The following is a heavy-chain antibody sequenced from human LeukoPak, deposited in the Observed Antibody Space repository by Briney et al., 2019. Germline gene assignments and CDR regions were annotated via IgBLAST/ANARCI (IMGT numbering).Heavy chain of an antibody. J-gene: IGHJ5*02. Sequence: SETLSLTCTVSGGAIISDNFYWGWVRQPPGKGLEWVGSINYSGTTYYNPSLRRRLSMSFDTSRTQFFLRLNSVTAAGTAVYYCRRLFDPWGKGILVTVSS. CDR2: INYSGTT. CDR1: GGAIISDNFY. V-gene: IGHV4-39*01. CDR3: RRLFDP.